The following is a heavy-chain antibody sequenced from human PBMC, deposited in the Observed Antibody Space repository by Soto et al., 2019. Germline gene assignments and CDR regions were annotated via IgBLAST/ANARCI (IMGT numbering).Heavy chain of an antibody. CDR3: ARRYYNSSGYFEY. J-gene: IGHJ4*02. CDR2: IIPIFGTG. D-gene: IGHD3-22*01. Sequence: QVQLVQSGAEVKKPGSSVKVACKASGGIFSNYVLNWVRQAPGQGLEWMGGIIPIFGTGNYAQKFQGRVTITADESTTTASMELRGLRSEDPAVYYCARRYYNSSGYFEYWGQGTLVTVSS. V-gene: IGHV1-69*01. CDR1: GGIFSNYV.